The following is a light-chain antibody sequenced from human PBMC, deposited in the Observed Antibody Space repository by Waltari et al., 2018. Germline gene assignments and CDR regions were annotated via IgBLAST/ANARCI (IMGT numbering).Light chain of an antibody. CDR1: QSVSSY. V-gene: IGKV3-11*01. CDR2: DAS. Sequence: EIVCTHSPATLFLSTGERATLSCRASQSVSSYLARYQQKPGQPPRLLIDDASTRSTGIPARFSSSGSGADFTLNISSLEPVEFAVYYCQQRSNCPPWTFGQGTKVEIK. CDR3: QQRSNCPPWT. J-gene: IGKJ1*01.